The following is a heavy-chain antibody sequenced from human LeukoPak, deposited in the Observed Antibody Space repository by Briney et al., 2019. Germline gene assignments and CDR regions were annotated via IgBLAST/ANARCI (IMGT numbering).Heavy chain of an antibody. J-gene: IGHJ3*02. V-gene: IGHV4-34*01. CDR3: ARLSEYYDFWSGSGRGDAFHI. CDR2: INHSGST. CDR1: GGSFSGYY. Sequence: SETLSLTCPVYGGSFSGYYWSWIRQPPRKGLEWIGEINHSGSTKYNPSLKSRVTISVDTSKNQLSLKLSSVTAADTAVYYCARLSEYYDFWSGSGRGDAFHIWGQGTMVTVSS. D-gene: IGHD3-3*01.